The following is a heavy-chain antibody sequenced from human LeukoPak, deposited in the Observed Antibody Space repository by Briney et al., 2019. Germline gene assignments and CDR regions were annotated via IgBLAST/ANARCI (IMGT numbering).Heavy chain of an antibody. D-gene: IGHD3-16*02. V-gene: IGHV3-33*01. CDR1: GFTFSSYG. CDR3: ARPTSYDYVWGSYRLDY. Sequence: VGSLRLSCAASGFTFSSYGMRWVRQAPGKGLEWVSVIWHDGSNKYYADSVKGRFTISRDNSKNTLYLQMNSLRAEDTAVYYCARPTSYDYVWGSYRLDYWGQGTLVTVSS. J-gene: IGHJ4*02. CDR2: IWHDGSNK.